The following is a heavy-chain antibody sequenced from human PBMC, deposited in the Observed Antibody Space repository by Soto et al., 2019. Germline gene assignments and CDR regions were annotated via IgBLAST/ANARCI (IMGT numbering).Heavy chain of an antibody. CDR3: ARGRYFDWLLDYYGMDV. CDR1: GYTFTSYA. CDR2: INAGNGNT. D-gene: IGHD3-9*01. Sequence: GASVKVSCKASGYTFTSYAMHWVRQAPGQRLEWMGWINAGNGNTKYSQKFQGRVTITRDTSASTAYMELSSLRSEDTAVYYCARGRYFDWLLDYYGMDVWGQGTTVTVSS. J-gene: IGHJ6*02. V-gene: IGHV1-3*01.